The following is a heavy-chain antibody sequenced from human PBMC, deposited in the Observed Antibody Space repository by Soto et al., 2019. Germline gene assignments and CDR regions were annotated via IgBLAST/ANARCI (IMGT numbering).Heavy chain of an antibody. CDR1: GFTFSSYW. CDR2: INSDGSST. CDR3: ARVVAVAGSSMAFDI. V-gene: IGHV3-74*01. J-gene: IGHJ3*02. Sequence: EVQLVESGGGLVQPGGSLRLSCAASGFTFSSYWMHWVRQAPGKGLVWVSRINSDGSSTSYADSVKGRFTISRDNAKNTLYLQMNSLRAEATAVYYCARVVAVAGSSMAFDIWGQGTMVTVSS. D-gene: IGHD6-19*01.